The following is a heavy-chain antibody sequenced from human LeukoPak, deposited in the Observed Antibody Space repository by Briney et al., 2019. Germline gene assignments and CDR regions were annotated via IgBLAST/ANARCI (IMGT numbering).Heavy chain of an antibody. Sequence: SETLSLTCTVSGGSISNYYWSWIRQPPGKGLEWIGYIYYSGSTNYNPSLKSRVTISVDTSKNQFSLKLSSVTAADTAVYYCARGHGYNFGYYYYGMDVWGQGTTVTVSS. CDR1: GGSISNYY. CDR2: IYYSGST. V-gene: IGHV4-59*01. CDR3: ARGHGYNFGYYYYGMDV. J-gene: IGHJ6*02. D-gene: IGHD5-24*01.